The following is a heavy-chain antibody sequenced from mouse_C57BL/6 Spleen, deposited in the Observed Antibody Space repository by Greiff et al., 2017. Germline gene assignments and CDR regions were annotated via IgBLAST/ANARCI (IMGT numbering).Heavy chain of an antibody. J-gene: IGHJ4*01. Sequence: QVQLQQSGAELVMPGASVKLSCKASGYTFTSYWMHWVKQRPGQGLEWIGEIDPSDSYTNYNQKFKGKSTLTVDKSSSTAYMQLSSLTSEDSAVYYCARRSYGSSFAMDDWGQGTSVTVSS. V-gene: IGHV1-69*01. D-gene: IGHD1-1*01. CDR3: ARRSYGSSFAMDD. CDR2: IDPSDSYT. CDR1: GYTFTSYW.